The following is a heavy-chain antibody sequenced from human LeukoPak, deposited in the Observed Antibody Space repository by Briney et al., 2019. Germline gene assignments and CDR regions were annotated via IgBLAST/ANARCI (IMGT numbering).Heavy chain of an antibody. CDR2: INPSGGST. V-gene: IGHV1-46*01. J-gene: IGHJ4*02. CDR1: GYTFTSYY. CDR3: ARDQEGFDY. Sequence: ASVKVSCKASGYTFTSYYMHLVRPAPGQGLEWMGIINPSGGSTSYAQRFQDRVTVTRDTSTSTVHMELSGLRSEDTAVYYCARDQEGFDYWGQGTLVTVSS.